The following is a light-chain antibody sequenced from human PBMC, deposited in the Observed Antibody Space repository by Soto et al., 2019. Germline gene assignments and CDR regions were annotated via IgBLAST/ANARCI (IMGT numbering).Light chain of an antibody. V-gene: IGLV4-69*01. J-gene: IGLJ3*02. Sequence: QLVLTQSPSASASLGASVKLTGTLSSGHSNYAIAWHQQQPEKGPRYLMKVNSDGSHNKGDGIPDRFSGSSSGAERHLTISSLQSEDEADYSCQTWSTGVWVFGGGTKVTVL. CDR2: VNSDGSH. CDR1: SGHSNYA. CDR3: QTWSTGVWV.